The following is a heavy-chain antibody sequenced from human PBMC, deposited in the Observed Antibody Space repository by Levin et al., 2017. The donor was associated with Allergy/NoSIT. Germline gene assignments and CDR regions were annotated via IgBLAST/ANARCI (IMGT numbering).Heavy chain of an antibody. Sequence: GGSLRLSCAASGFTFDDYAMHWVRQAPGKGLEWVSGISWNSGSIGYADSVKGRFTISRDNAKNSLYLQMNSLRAEDTALYYCAKDRTGYSSSWWNPYYYYYGMDVWGQGTTVTVSS. CDR1: GFTFDDYA. CDR3: AKDRTGYSSSWWNPYYYYYGMDV. D-gene: IGHD6-13*01. J-gene: IGHJ6*02. CDR2: ISWNSGSI. V-gene: IGHV3-9*01.